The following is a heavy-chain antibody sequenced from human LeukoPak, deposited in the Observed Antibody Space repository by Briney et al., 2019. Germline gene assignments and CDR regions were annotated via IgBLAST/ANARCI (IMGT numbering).Heavy chain of an antibody. CDR1: GGSVSDYY. Sequence: SETLSLTCTVSGGSVSDYYCNWIRQPPGKGLEWIGYIYYSGNTNYNPSLKSRVTISVDRSKNQFSLKLSSVTAADTAVYYCAREWQQQFDYWAREPWSPSPQ. V-gene: IGHV4-59*02. J-gene: IGHJ4*02. CDR2: IYYSGNT. D-gene: IGHD6-13*01. CDR3: AREWQQQFDY.